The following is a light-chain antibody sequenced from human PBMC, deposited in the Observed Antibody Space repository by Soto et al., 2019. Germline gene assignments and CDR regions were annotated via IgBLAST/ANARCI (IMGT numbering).Light chain of an antibody. CDR3: QQVGSYPLT. Sequence: DIQLTQSPSFLSASVGDRVINTCRASQAISSKLAWYQQRPGTAPKLLISAASTLQSGVPSRFSGSGSGSEFTLTISSLQPEDFATYYCQQVGSYPLTFGGGTKVEIK. V-gene: IGKV1-9*01. CDR1: QAISSK. CDR2: AAS. J-gene: IGKJ4*01.